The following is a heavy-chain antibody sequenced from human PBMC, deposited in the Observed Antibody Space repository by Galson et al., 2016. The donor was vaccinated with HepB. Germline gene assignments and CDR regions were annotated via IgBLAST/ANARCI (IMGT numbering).Heavy chain of an antibody. V-gene: IGHV4-61*05. Sequence: SETLSLTCTVSGGSITSSSYYWGWIRQPPGKGLEWIGYLHFRGSPNYNPSLKSRVTISLDTSKNQFSLNLSSVTAADTAVYYCARVKRWGSGTPIDPWGQGTLVTVSS. CDR2: LHFRGSP. J-gene: IGHJ5*02. CDR1: GGSITSSSYY. D-gene: IGHD3-10*01. CDR3: ARVKRWGSGTPIDP.